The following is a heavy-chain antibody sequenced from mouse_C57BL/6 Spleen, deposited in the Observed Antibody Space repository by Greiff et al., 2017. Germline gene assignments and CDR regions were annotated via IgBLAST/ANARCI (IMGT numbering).Heavy chain of an antibody. CDR1: GYTFTSYW. V-gene: IGHV1-55*01. CDR2: NYPGSGST. D-gene: IGHD2-2*01. Sequence: QVQLQQPGAELVKPGASVKMSCKASGYTFTSYWITWVKQRPGQGLEWIGDNYPGSGSTNYNEKFKSKATLTVETSSSTAYMQLSSLTSEDSAVDYCARWLIYYGYDGGAYWGQGTLVTVSA. J-gene: IGHJ3*01. CDR3: ARWLIYYGYDGGAY.